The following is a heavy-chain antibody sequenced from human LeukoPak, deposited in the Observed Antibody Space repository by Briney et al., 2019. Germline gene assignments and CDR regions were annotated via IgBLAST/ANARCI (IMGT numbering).Heavy chain of an antibody. CDR2: INPNSGGT. V-gene: IGHV1-2*02. Sequence: ASVKVSGKTSGYTFTQYALNWVRQAPGQGLEWMGWINPNSGGTNYAQNFQGRVTMTRDTSISTAYMELSRLRSDDTAVYYCARFSNYDSTGGDNWFDPWGQGTLVTVSS. J-gene: IGHJ5*02. CDR3: ARFSNYDSTGGDNWFDP. D-gene: IGHD3-3*01. CDR1: GYTFTQYA.